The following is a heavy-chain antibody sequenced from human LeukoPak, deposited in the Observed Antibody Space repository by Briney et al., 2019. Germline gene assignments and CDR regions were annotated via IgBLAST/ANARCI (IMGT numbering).Heavy chain of an antibody. J-gene: IGHJ6*03. CDR2: ISSSSSYI. CDR3: ARGIAVAGSYYYMDV. CDR1: GFTFSSYS. D-gene: IGHD6-19*01. V-gene: IGHV3-21*01. Sequence: PGGSLRLSCAASGFTFSSYSMNWVRQAPGKGLEWVSSISSSSSYIYYADSVKGRFTISRDNAKNSLYLQMNSLRAEDTAVYYCARGIAVAGSYYYMDVWGKGTTVTVSS.